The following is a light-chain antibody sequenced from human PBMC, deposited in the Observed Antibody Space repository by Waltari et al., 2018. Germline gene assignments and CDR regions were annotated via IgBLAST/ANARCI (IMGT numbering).Light chain of an antibody. CDR1: QTGIAN. V-gene: IGKV3-15*01. CDR3: HHYNTWPPGT. CDR2: DAP. J-gene: IGKJ2*02. Sequence: EIVMTQSPATLYVSPGERATLSFRASQTGIANLAWYQRTPGHAPRLLIYDAPKRATGIPARFSGSGSGTDFTLTISSLQSEDFGIYYCHHYNTWPPGTFGKGTKLDNK.